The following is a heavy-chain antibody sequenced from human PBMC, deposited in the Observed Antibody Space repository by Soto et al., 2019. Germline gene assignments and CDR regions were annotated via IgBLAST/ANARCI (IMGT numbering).Heavy chain of an antibody. Sequence: EVQLLESGGGLVQPGGSLRLSCAASGFTFSSYAMSWVRQAPGKGLEWVSAISGSGGSTYYADSVKGRFTISRDNSKNTLYLQMNSLRAEDTAVYYCAKSGGVLRYFDWLLPAVGGYWGQGTLVTVSS. CDR2: ISGSGGST. CDR3: AKSGGVLRYFDWLLPAVGGY. V-gene: IGHV3-23*01. J-gene: IGHJ4*02. CDR1: GFTFSSYA. D-gene: IGHD3-9*01.